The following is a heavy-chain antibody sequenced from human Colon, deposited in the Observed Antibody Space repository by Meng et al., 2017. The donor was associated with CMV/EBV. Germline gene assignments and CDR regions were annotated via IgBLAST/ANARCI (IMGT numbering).Heavy chain of an antibody. Sequence: VEYGGGLVQPGGALRLSCASSGFTFSTYWMHWCRQGPGKGPVWLSRISGDGGMTSYADSVKGRFTISRDNAKNTLYLQMNSLRVEDTAVYYCARGVGESLGWEMGYWGQGTLVTVSS. CDR1: GFTFSTYW. V-gene: IGHV3-74*01. J-gene: IGHJ4*02. CDR3: ARGVGESLGWEMGY. D-gene: IGHD1-26*01. CDR2: ISGDGGMT.